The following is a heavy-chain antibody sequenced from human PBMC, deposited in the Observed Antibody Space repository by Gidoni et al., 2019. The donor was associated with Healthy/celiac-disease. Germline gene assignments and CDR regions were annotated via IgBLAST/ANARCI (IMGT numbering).Heavy chain of an antibody. CDR1: GGSISSYY. D-gene: IGHD6-19*01. Sequence: QVQLQESGPGLVKPSETLSLTCTVSGGSISSYYWSWIRQPPGKGLEWLGYIYYSGSTNYNPSLKSRVTISVDTSKNQFSLKLSSVTAADTAVYYCASSSGWYEGYFQHWGQGTLVTVSS. J-gene: IGHJ1*01. V-gene: IGHV4-59*01. CDR3: ASSSGWYEGYFQH. CDR2: IYYSGST.